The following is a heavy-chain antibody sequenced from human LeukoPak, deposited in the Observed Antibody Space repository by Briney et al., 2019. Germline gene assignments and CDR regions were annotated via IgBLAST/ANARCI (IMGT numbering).Heavy chain of an antibody. CDR1: SDSMSGYF. CDR3: ARARGVQRWSNNFDY. Sequence: SETLSLTCTVSSDSMSGYFWSWIRQSPGKGLEWIGYIYDSGSTNYYPSLKRGVTKSVDTFKNHFSLKLSSVTAADTAVYYCARARGVQRWSNNFDYWGQGTLVIVSS. CDR2: IYDSGST. V-gene: IGHV4-59*01. D-gene: IGHD5-18*01. J-gene: IGHJ4*02.